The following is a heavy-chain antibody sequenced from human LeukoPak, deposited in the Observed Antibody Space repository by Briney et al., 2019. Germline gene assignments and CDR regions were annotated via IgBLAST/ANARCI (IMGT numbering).Heavy chain of an antibody. CDR3: STLTSRYLPDS. Sequence: PGGSLRLSCGAFGFTFTSAWMNWVRQAPGKGLEWVGRIKSKADGETTDYAAPVKGRFTFSRDDSKNMLYLQMNGLKSEDTAVYYCSTLTSRYLPDSWGQGTLVTVSS. D-gene: IGHD3-9*01. CDR2: IKSKADGETT. J-gene: IGHJ4*02. CDR1: GFTFTSAW. V-gene: IGHV3-15*07.